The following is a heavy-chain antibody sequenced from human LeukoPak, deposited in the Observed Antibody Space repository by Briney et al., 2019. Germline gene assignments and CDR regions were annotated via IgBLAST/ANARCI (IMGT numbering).Heavy chain of an antibody. J-gene: IGHJ6*02. CDR2: ITPNTGGT. V-gene: IGHV1-2*02. D-gene: IGHD3-22*01. Sequence: ASVKVSCKASGYTFTGYFMHWVRQAPGQGPEWMGWITPNTGGTNYAQKFQGRVTMTRDTSISTAYMQLSRLRSDDTAVYYCARAARVSYYDNSPQGMDVRGLGTTVTVSS. CDR3: ARAARVSYYDNSPQGMDV. CDR1: GYTFTGYF.